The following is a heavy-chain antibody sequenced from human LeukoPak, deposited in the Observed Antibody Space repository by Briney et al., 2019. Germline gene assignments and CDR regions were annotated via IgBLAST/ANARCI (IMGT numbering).Heavy chain of an antibody. CDR3: AKETYYYDSSGYSNHFDY. Sequence: GGSLRLSCAASGFTFSSYGMHWVRQAPGKGLEWVAFIRYDGSNKYYADSVKGRFTISRDNSKNTLYLQMNSLRTEDTAVYYCAKETYYYDSSGYSNHFDYWGQGTLVTVSS. CDR2: IRYDGSNK. D-gene: IGHD3-22*01. CDR1: GFTFSSYG. J-gene: IGHJ4*02. V-gene: IGHV3-30*02.